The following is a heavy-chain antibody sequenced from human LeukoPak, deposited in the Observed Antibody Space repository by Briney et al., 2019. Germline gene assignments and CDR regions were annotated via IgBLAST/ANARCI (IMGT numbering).Heavy chain of an antibody. CDR2: ISAYNGNT. J-gene: IGHJ4*01. CDR3: ARGGMVLDFDY. V-gene: IGHV1-18*04. CDR1: GYTFTGYY. D-gene: IGHD4/OR15-4a*01. Sequence: GASVKVSCKASGYTFTGYYMHWVRQAPGQGLEWMGWISAYNGNTNYAQKLQGRVTMTTDTSTSTAYMELRSLRSDDTAVYYCARGGMVLDFDYWGQGTLVTVSS.